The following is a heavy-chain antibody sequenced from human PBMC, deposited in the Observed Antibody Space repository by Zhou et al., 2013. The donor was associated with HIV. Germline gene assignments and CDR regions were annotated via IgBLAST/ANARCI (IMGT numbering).Heavy chain of an antibody. CDR2: ISTYNGNT. CDR1: GYTFTSYG. V-gene: IGHV1-18*01. D-gene: IGHD3-16*01. J-gene: IGHJ4*02. Sequence: QVQLVQSGAEVKKPGASVKVSCKASGYTFTSYGISWVRQAPGQGLEWMGWISTYNGNTNYAQKFQGRVTMTRDTSISTAYMELSRLRSDDTALYYCATLLIPSRAYFDYWGQGTLVTVSS. CDR3: ATLLIPSRAYFDY.